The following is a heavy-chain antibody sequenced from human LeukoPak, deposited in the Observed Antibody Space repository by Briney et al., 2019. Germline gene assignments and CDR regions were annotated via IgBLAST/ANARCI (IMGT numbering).Heavy chain of an antibody. V-gene: IGHV4-39*07. Sequence: SETLSLTCTVSGGSISSSSHYWSWIRQPPGKGLEWIASINDSGSTYYNPSLKSLVTISVDTSKNQFSLKLSSVTAADTAVYYCARVRYSDVLTGYYGDGYFDYWGQGTLVTVSS. CDR2: INDSGST. J-gene: IGHJ4*02. D-gene: IGHD3-9*01. CDR3: ARVRYSDVLTGYYGDGYFDY. CDR1: GGSISSSSHY.